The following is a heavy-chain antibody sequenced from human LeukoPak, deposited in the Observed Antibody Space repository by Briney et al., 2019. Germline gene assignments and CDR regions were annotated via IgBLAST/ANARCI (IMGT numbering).Heavy chain of an antibody. CDR3: AREGSIVVVPAATRGVFDY. CDR1: GGSFSGYY. D-gene: IGHD2-2*01. Sequence: SETLSLTCAVYGGSFSGYYWSWIRQPPGKGLEWIGEINHSGSTNYNPSLKSRVTISVDTSKNQFSLKLSSVTAADTAVYYCAREGSIVVVPAATRGVFDYWGQGTLVTVSS. V-gene: IGHV4-34*01. J-gene: IGHJ4*02. CDR2: INHSGST.